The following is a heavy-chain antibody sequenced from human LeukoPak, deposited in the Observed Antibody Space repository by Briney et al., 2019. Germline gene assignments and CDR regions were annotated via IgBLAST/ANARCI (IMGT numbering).Heavy chain of an antibody. V-gene: IGHV3-74*01. CDR1: GFTFNNYW. Sequence: GGSLRLSCAASGFTFNNYWIHWVRQAPGKGLVWVSRINTDGRTTTYADSVKGRFTISRDNAKNTVHLQMNSLRAEDTAVYYCARVLWNGDYPRFDYWGQGTLVTVSS. CDR2: INTDGRTT. J-gene: IGHJ4*02. D-gene: IGHD4-17*01. CDR3: ARVLWNGDYPRFDY.